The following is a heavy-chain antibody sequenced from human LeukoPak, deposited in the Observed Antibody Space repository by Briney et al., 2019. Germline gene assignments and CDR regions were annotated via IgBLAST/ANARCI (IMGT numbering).Heavy chain of an antibody. V-gene: IGHV3-11*05. Sequence: PGGSLRLSCAASGFPFSDYYMSWLRQAPGKGVEWVSYISSSSGDTNYADSVKGRFTISRDNAKNSLYLQMNSLRVEDTAVYYCARGHYGMDVWGQGTTVTVS. J-gene: IGHJ6*02. CDR2: ISSSSGDT. CDR3: ARGHYGMDV. CDR1: GFPFSDYY.